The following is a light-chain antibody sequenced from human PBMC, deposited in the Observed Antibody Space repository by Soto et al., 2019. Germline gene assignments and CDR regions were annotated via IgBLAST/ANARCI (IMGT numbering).Light chain of an antibody. V-gene: IGKV1-39*01. Sequence: DIQMTQSPSSLSASIGDRFTITCRASQSISSYLNWYQQKPGKAPMLLIYGATNLQSGVPSRFSGSGSRTDFTLTIRSLQPEDFATYFCQQSFSVRSWTFGQGTKVDIK. CDR2: GAT. J-gene: IGKJ1*01. CDR3: QQSFSVRSWT. CDR1: QSISSY.